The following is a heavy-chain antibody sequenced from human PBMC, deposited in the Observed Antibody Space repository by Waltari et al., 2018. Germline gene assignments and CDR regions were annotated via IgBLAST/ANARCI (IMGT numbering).Heavy chain of an antibody. CDR3: ARLGYCSGGSCYRRDFDY. J-gene: IGHJ4*02. V-gene: IGHV4-59*08. CDR2: VAHSRST. D-gene: IGHD2-15*01. Sequence: QVQLQESGPRLVKPTETLSLSCTVSGAAIRNYYWSWIRQSPGRGLEWIGYVAHSRSTTSTPPLNNRGIISLDTSKNQVSLKLGSVTAADTAIYYCARLGYCSGGSCYRRDFDYWGQGTLVTVSS. CDR1: GAAIRNYY.